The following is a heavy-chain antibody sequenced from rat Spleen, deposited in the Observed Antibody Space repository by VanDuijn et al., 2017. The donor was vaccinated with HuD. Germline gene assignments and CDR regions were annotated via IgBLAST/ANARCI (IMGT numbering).Heavy chain of an antibody. D-gene: IGHD2-1*01. CDR2: ISSGGST. Sequence: QVQLKESGPGLVQPSQTLSLTCTVSGFSLTSNGVSWVRQPPGKGLEWIAAISSGGSTYYNSALKSRLSISRDTSKSQVFLKMNSLQTEDTAIYYCTRDTFDYWGQGVMVTVSS. J-gene: IGHJ2*01. V-gene: IGHV2S12*01. CDR1: GFSLTSNG. CDR3: TRDTFDY.